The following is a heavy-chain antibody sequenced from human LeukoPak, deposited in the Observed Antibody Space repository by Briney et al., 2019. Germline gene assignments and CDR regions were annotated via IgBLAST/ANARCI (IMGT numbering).Heavy chain of an antibody. Sequence: GGSLRLSCAASGFTFSSYSMNWVRQAPGKGLEWVSFISSSSSTLYYADSVKGRFTISRDNAKNSLYLQMNSLRAQDSAVYYCARDRGGSYSAIDYWGQGTLVTVSS. CDR2: ISSSSSTL. V-gene: IGHV3-48*04. J-gene: IGHJ4*02. CDR3: ARDRGGSYSAIDY. CDR1: GFTFSSYS. D-gene: IGHD1-26*01.